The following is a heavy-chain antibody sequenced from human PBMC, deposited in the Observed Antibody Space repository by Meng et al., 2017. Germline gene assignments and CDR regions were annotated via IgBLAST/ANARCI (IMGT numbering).Heavy chain of an antibody. CDR1: GYTFTGYY. V-gene: IGHV1-2*06. J-gene: IGHJ6*02. Sequence: ASVKVSCKASGYTFTGYYMHWVRQAPGQGLEWMGRINPNSGGTNYAQKFQGRVTMTRDTSISTAYMELSRLRSDDTAVYYCARDKVVRGGYYYYGMDVWGQGTTVTVSS. CDR2: INPNSGGT. CDR3: ARDKVVRGGYYYYGMDV. D-gene: IGHD3-10*01.